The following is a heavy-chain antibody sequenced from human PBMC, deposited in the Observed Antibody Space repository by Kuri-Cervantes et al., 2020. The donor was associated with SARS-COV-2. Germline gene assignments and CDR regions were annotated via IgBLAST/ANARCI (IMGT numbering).Heavy chain of an antibody. V-gene: IGHV4-39*01. D-gene: IGHD2-2*01. CDR2: IYYSGST. CDR1: GGSISSGSYY. CDR3: AREGSDIVVVPAAIRVYYYMDV. Sequence: GSLRLSCTVSGGSISSGSYYWSWIRQPAGKGLEWIGSIYYSGSTYYNPSLKSRVTISVDTSKNQFSLKLSSVTAADTAVYYCAREGSDIVVVPAAIRVYYYMDVWGRGTTVTVSS. J-gene: IGHJ6*03.